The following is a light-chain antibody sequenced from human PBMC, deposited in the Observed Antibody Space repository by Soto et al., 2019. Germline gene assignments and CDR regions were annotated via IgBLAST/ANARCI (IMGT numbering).Light chain of an antibody. CDR3: QQYSSYPPT. Sequence: DIEMTQSPSTLSASVGDRVTLTCRASQSISSELAWYQQKPGKAPKLLIYDASSLESGVPSRISGSGSGTEFTLTVRSLQPEDFATYYCQQYSSYPPTFGGGTKVDIK. CDR2: DAS. J-gene: IGKJ4*01. CDR1: QSISSE. V-gene: IGKV1-5*01.